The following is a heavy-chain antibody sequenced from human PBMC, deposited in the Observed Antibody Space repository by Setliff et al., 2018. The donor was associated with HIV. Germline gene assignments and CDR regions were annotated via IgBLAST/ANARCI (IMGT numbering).Heavy chain of an antibody. CDR3: ARGAALVTSGYYMGA. D-gene: IGHD4-17*01. CDR2: LYSGGTT. V-gene: IGHV4-4*07. J-gene: IGHJ6*03. Sequence: PSETLSLTCSVSGVSVNDYYWSWIRQPAGKGLEWIGRLYSGGTTNYNPSLKSRLTMSVDTSNNKFSLKLNSVIAADTAVYYCARGAALVTSGYYMGAWGKGTTVTVSS. CDR1: GVSVNDYY.